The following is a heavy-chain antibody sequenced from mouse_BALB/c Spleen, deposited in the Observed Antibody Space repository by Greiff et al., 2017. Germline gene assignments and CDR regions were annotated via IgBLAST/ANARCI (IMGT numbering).Heavy chain of an antibody. CDR2: IYPGSGST. D-gene: IGHD2-10*01. CDR3: TRGSYYGNYDWFAY. J-gene: IGHJ3*01. V-gene: IGHV1S22*01. CDR1: GYTFTSYW. Sequence: LQQPGSELVRPGASVKLSCKASGYTFTSYWMHWVKQRPGQGLEWIGNIYPGSGSTNYDEKFKSKATLTVDTSSSTAYMQLSSLTSEDSAVYYCTRGSYYGNYDWFAYWGQGTLVTVSA.